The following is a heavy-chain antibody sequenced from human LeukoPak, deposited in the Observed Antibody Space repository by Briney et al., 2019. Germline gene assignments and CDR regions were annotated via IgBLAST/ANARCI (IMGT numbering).Heavy chain of an antibody. CDR3: ARGPLGSSWHYYYYYGMDV. V-gene: IGHV4-61*01. J-gene: IGHJ6*02. CDR2: IYYSGST. CDR1: GGSVSSGSYY. Sequence: SETLSLTCTVSGGSVSSGSYYWSWIRQPPGKGLEWIGYIYYSGSTNYNPSLKSRVTISVDTSKSQFSLKLSSVTAADTAVYYCARGPLGSSWHYYYYYGMDVWGQGTTVTVSS. D-gene: IGHD6-13*01.